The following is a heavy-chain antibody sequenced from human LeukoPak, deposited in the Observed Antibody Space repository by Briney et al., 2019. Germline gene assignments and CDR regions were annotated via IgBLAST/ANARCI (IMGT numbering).Heavy chain of an antibody. D-gene: IGHD4-23*01. J-gene: IGHJ4*02. Sequence: SVKVSCKASGGTFSSYAISWVRQAPGQVLEWMGRIIPIFGIANYAQKFQGRVTITADKSTSTAYMELSSLRSEDTAVYYCARVTGDNGCIYWGQGTLVTVSS. CDR2: IIPIFGIA. CDR3: ARVTGDNGCIY. V-gene: IGHV1-69*04. CDR1: GGTFSSYA.